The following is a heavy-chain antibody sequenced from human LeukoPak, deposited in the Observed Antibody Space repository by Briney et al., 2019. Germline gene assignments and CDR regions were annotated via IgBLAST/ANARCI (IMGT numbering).Heavy chain of an antibody. Sequence: SETLSLTCTVSGGSISSYYWNWIRQPPGKGLEWIGYIYYRGSTNYNPSLKSRVTISVDTSKNQFSLKLSSVTAADTAVYFCARRVCDPYAFDIWGQGTMVTVSS. CDR3: ARRVCDPYAFDI. CDR1: GGSISSYY. V-gene: IGHV4-59*01. D-gene: IGHD3-16*01. CDR2: IYYRGST. J-gene: IGHJ3*02.